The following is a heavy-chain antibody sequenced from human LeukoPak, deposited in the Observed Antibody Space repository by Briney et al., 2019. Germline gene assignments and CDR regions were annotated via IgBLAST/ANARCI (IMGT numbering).Heavy chain of an antibody. CDR1: GGTFSSYA. J-gene: IGHJ5*02. Sequence: GASVKVSCKASGGTFSSYAISWVRQAPGQGLEWMGRIIPILGIANYAQKFQGRVTITADKSTSTAYMELSSLRSEDTAVYYCARGYNSSSTFLHNWFDPWGQGTLVTVSS. V-gene: IGHV1-69*04. D-gene: IGHD6-6*01. CDR3: ARGYNSSSTFLHNWFDP. CDR2: IIPILGIA.